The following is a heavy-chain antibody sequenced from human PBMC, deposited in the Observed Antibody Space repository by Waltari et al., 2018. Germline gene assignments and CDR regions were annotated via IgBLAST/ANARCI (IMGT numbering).Heavy chain of an antibody. D-gene: IGHD6-19*01. Sequence: EVQLLESGGNLLQPGGSLRLSCVASGVTFSNYIIHWVRQAPGKGLEWVSAMSGIDGSTYYADSVKGRFTISTDNSKSTMYLQKNSLRVEDTAVYYCAKEAYSSGRCGVFDIWGQGTMVTVSS. CDR1: GVTFSNYI. CDR2: MSGIDGST. J-gene: IGHJ3*02. V-gene: IGHV3-23*01. CDR3: AKEAYSSGRCGVFDI.